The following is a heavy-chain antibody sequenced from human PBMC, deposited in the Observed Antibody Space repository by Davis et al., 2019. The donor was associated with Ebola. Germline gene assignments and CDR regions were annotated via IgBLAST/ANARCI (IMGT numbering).Heavy chain of an antibody. CDR2: IFPADSDA. CDR1: GYIFSTHW. V-gene: IGHV5-51*01. Sequence: PGGSLRLSCKGSGYIFSTHWIAWVRQVPGKPLEWMGNIFPADSDARYSPSFEGHVIISADKSTNTAFLQWNRLEASDTAKYYCARQVRLSGGTAYYIFDLWGQGTLVTVSS. CDR3: ARQVRLSGGTAYYIFDL. J-gene: IGHJ4*02. D-gene: IGHD2-15*01.